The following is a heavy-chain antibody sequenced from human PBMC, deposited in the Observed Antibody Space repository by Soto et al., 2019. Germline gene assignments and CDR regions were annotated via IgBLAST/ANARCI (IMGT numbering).Heavy chain of an antibody. J-gene: IGHJ6*02. CDR2: IYPIDSDI. Sequence: GESLKISCKGSGYIFTTYWIGWVRQMPGKGLEWMGIIYPIDSDIKYSPSFQGQVTFSVDKSISTAYLQWSSLKASDTAMYFCATYQDPYYYGMDVWGQGTTVTVSS. CDR1: GYIFTTYW. V-gene: IGHV5-51*01. D-gene: IGHD2-2*01. CDR3: ATYQDPYYYGMDV.